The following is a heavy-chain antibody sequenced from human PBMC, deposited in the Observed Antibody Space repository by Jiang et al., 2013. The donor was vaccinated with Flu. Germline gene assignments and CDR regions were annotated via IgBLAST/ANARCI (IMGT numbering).Heavy chain of an antibody. CDR3: ARVPGLYYFDY. Sequence: QLVESGGGVVQPGRSLRLSCAASGFTFSNYGIHWVRQAPGKGLEWVAVISYDGINTDYSDSVKGRFTISRDSSKNTVHLQMNSLRPEDTALYYCARVPGLYYFDYWGQGTLVTVSS. CDR1: GFTFSNYG. CDR2: ISYDGINT. J-gene: IGHJ4*02. V-gene: IGHV3-30*03.